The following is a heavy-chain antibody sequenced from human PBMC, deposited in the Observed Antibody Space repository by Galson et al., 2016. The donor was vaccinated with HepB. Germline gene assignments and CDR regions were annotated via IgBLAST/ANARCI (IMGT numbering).Heavy chain of an antibody. J-gene: IGHJ6*02. CDR3: ARDTRPYSNLRHGMDV. CDR2: IGGSDGST. D-gene: IGHD4-11*01. Sequence: SLRLSCAASGFTFSSHGIHWVRQAPGKGLEWVSNIGGSDGSTYYADSVKGRFTISRDNSKNTLYLHMNSLRAEDTAVYYCARDTRPYSNLRHGMDVWGQGTTVTVSS. V-gene: IGHV3-23*01. CDR1: GFTFSSHG.